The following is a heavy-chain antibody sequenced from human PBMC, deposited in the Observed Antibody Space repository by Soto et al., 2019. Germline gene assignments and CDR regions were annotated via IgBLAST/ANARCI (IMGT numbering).Heavy chain of an antibody. V-gene: IGHV6-1*01. CDR3: AVTSNGDYRNYYGMVV. J-gene: IGHJ6*02. Sequence: PSQTLSLTCVISGDTVSSGNAAWNWIRQSPSSGLQWLGRTFFRSKWHTDYAVSLRGRVTITADTSKNQFSLQLESVTPEDTAVYYCAVTSNGDYRNYYGMVVWGQGITVTVSS. CDR2: TFFRSKWHT. CDR1: GDTVSSGNAA. D-gene: IGHD3-10*01.